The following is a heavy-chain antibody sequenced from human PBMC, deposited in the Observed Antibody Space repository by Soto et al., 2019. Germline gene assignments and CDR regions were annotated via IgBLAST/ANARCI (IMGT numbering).Heavy chain of an antibody. V-gene: IGHV3-30-3*01. CDR3: ARGGPRGAVAATGGINWFDP. D-gene: IGHD6-19*01. J-gene: IGHJ5*02. CDR2: ISFDGGND. CDR1: GFMFRNHA. Sequence: GGSLRLSCAASGFMFRNHAMHWVRQAPGKGLDWVAVISFDGGNDFYADSVKGRFTISRDNSRNTLYLQMDSLRPEDTAVYYCARGGPRGAVAATGGINWFDPWGQGTLVTVSS.